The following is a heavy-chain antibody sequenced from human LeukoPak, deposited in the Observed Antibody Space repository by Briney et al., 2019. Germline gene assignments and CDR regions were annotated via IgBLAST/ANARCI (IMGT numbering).Heavy chain of an antibody. Sequence: SETLSLTCTVSGVSISSSNSYWGWIRQPPGKGLEWIGSIYYSGNTYSDASLKSQVSISIDTSKNQFSLKLTSATAADTAVYYCETQTGSGLFILPGGQGTLVTVSS. D-gene: IGHD3/OR15-3a*01. J-gene: IGHJ4*02. V-gene: IGHV4-39*01. CDR3: ETQTGSGLFILP. CDR2: IYYSGNT. CDR1: GVSISSSNSY.